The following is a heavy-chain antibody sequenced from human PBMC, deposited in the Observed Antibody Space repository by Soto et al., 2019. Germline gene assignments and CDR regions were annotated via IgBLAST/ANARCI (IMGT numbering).Heavy chain of an antibody. V-gene: IGHV4-59*01. D-gene: IGHD4-17*01. Sequence: SETRSLTCTVSGGSIISYYWSWIRQPPGKGLEWIGYIYYSGSTNYNPSLKSRVTISVDTSKNQFSLKLSSVTAADTAVDYCAPQGYGDYSEYWGQGTLVTVSS. J-gene: IGHJ4*02. CDR3: APQGYGDYSEY. CDR2: IYYSGST. CDR1: GGSIISYY.